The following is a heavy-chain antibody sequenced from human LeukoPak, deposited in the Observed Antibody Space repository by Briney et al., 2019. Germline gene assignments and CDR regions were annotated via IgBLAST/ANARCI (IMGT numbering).Heavy chain of an antibody. D-gene: IGHD3-10*01. CDR2: LYHSGNT. J-gene: IGHJ3*02. V-gene: IGHV4-38-2*02. Sequence: SETLSLTCSVSDYSISSGYYWGWIRQPPGKGLEWIGSLYHSGNTYYNPSLKSRVTTSVDTSKNQFSLNLRSVTATDTAVYYCARDWRAGTYAFDIWGQGIMVTVSS. CDR3: ARDWRAGTYAFDI. CDR1: DYSISSGYY.